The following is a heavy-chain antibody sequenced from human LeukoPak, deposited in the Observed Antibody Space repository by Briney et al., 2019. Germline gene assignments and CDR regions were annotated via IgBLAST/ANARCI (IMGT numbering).Heavy chain of an antibody. CDR3: ERAKQAGFDP. CDR2: IKQDESEN. Sequence: GGSLRLSWAASGFTSSSYLMSWVRQAPGKGVEWVVNIKQDESENYYVESGKGRFTNSRDNAKNSLYLQMNSGGVEDTAVCSCERAKQAGFDPWGQGILVTVSS. J-gene: IGHJ5*02. V-gene: IGHV3-7*01. CDR1: GFTSSSYL.